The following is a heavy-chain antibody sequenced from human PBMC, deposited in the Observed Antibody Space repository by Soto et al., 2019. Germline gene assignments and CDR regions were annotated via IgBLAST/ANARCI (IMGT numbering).Heavy chain of an antibody. CDR3: GRGRIGFSGYDYIDS. D-gene: IGHD5-12*01. V-gene: IGHV3-74*01. J-gene: IGHJ4*02. CDR2: VMSDGSST. CDR1: GFTFSSYW. Sequence: GGSLRLSCAASGFTFSSYWMHWVRQAPGKGLVWVSRVMSDGSSTTYADSVKGRFTISRDNAKNTLYLQMNSLRAEDTAVYYCGRGRIGFSGYDYIDSWGQGTLVTVSS.